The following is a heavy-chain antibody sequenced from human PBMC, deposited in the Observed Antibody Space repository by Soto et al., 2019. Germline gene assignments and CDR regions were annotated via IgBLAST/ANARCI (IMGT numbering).Heavy chain of an antibody. D-gene: IGHD3-22*01. CDR2: IYYSGRT. V-gene: IGHV4-39*01. CDR3: ARHRRYYDSSGCYFDY. CDR1: GGSISSSSYY. J-gene: IGHJ4*02. Sequence: SETLSLTCTVSGGSISSSSYYWGWIRQPPGKGLEWIGSIYYSGRTYYTPSLKSRVTISVDTSKNQFSLKLSSVTAADTAVYYCARHRRYYDSSGCYFDYWGQGTLVTVSS.